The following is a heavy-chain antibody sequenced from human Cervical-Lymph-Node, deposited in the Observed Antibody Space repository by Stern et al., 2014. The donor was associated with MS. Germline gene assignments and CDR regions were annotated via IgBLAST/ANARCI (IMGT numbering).Heavy chain of an antibody. CDR1: GFTFSTYA. CDR3: TRARGSTWHDALDI. J-gene: IGHJ3*02. CDR2: ISYDGSNN. Sequence: QMQLVQSGGGVVQPGRSLRLSCAASGFTFSTYAMHWVRQAPGKGLQWVAVISYDGSNNYYAHSVKGRFTISRDNSKNTLFLQMSSLRPEDTAMYYCTRARGSTWHDALDIWGQGTMVTVSS. V-gene: IGHV3-30*15. D-gene: IGHD6-13*01.